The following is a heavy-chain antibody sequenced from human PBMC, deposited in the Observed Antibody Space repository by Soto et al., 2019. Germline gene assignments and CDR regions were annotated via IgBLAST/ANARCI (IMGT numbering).Heavy chain of an antibody. CDR3: ARPPYSASYYYFDQ. CDR2: IYPGDSDT. CDR1: VYSFTSYW. Sequence: GESLKISCKASVYSFTSYWIGWVRPMPGKGLEWMGIIYPGDSDTIYSPSFQGQVTISADKSISTAYLQWNSLKASDTAMYYCARPPYSASYYYFDQWGQGTPVTVSS. D-gene: IGHD1-26*01. V-gene: IGHV5-51*01. J-gene: IGHJ4*02.